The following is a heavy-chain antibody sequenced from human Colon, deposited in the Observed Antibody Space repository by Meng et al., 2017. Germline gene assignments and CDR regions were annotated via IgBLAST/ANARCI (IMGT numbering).Heavy chain of an antibody. J-gene: IGHJ5*02. Sequence: SVKVSCKASGGTFSSYAISWVRQAPGQGLEWMGGIIPIFGTANYAQKFQGRVTITADESTSTAYMELSSLRSEDTAVYYCARVGYCSSTSCTYKIHNWFDPWGQGTLVTGSS. V-gene: IGHV1-69*13. CDR3: ARVGYCSSTSCTYKIHNWFDP. CDR2: IIPIFGTA. CDR1: GGTFSSYA. D-gene: IGHD2-2*01.